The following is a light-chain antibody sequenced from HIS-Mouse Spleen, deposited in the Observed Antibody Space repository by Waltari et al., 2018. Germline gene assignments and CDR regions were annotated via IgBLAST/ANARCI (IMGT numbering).Light chain of an antibody. V-gene: IGLV2-11*01. CDR2: DVS. Sequence: SPLPHPPPLSGPPEPPATSSATATSSVVGCNNYSSWYQHPPENPPKLMLYDVSRRPAGVPDRLSGSKAGNTASLTTSVLQAEDAAYYCCCSYAGSYTYVFGTGTKVTVL. J-gene: IGLJ1*01. CDR1: SSVVGCNNY. CDR3: CSYAGSYTYV.